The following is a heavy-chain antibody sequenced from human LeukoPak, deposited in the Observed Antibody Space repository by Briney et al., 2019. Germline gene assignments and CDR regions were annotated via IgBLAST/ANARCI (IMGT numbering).Heavy chain of an antibody. J-gene: IGHJ3*02. V-gene: IGHV4-39*01. D-gene: IGHD2-2*01. Sequence: SETLSLTCTVSGGSISSSSYYWGWIRQPPGKGLEWIGSIYYSGSTYYNPSLKSRVTISVDTSKNQFSLKLSSVTAADTAVYYCARQVDVGCSSTSCCGHGAFDIWGQGTVVTVSS. CDR2: IYYSGST. CDR3: ARQVDVGCSSTSCCGHGAFDI. CDR1: GGSISSSSYY.